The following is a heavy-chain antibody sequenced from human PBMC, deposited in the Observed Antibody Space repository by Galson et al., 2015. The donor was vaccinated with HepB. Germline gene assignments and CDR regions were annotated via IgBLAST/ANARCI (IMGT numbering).Heavy chain of an antibody. CDR1: GYTFTSYY. Sequence: GYTFTSYYMHWVRQAPGQGLEWMGIINPSGGSTSYAQKFQGRVTMTRDTSTSTVYMELSSLRSEDTAVYYCARNTYYYDSSGDGYYYGMDVWGQGTTVTVSS. CDR3: ARNTYYYDSSGDGYYYGMDV. CDR2: INPSGGST. V-gene: IGHV1-46*01. D-gene: IGHD3-22*01. J-gene: IGHJ6*02.